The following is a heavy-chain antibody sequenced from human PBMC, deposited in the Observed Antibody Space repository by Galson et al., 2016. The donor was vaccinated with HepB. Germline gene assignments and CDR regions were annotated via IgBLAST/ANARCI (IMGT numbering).Heavy chain of an antibody. CDR3: AKSIQALNCGGDCYPYLDS. V-gene: IGHV3-23*01. Sequence: SLRLSCAASGFIFKAYTMSWVRQAPGKGLEWISGISHSGVDTYYADSVRGRFTISRDNPKNTLLLQMNSLGAGDTAVYYCAKSIQALNCGGDCYPYLDSWGQGTLVTVSS. D-gene: IGHD2-21*01. CDR1: GFIFKAYT. J-gene: IGHJ4*02. CDR2: ISHSGVDT.